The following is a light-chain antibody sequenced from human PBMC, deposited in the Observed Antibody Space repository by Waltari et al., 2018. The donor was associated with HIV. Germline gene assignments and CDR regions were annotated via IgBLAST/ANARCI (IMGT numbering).Light chain of an antibody. Sequence: QSALTQPPSASGSPGQSVTISCTGISSDVGDYNYVSWSQQHPGKAPQLMIYEVNKRPSGVPDSFSGSKSGTTASLTVSGLQAEDEADYYCSSYVGSNRVFGGGTKLTVL. CDR1: SSDVGDYNY. J-gene: IGLJ3*02. V-gene: IGLV2-8*01. CDR2: EVN. CDR3: SSYVGSNRV.